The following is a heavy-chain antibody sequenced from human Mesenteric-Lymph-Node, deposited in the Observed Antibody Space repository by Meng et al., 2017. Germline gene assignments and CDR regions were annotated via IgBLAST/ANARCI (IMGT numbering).Heavy chain of an antibody. Sequence: SVKVSCKASGGTFSSYGINWVRQAPGQGLEWMGGIIPIFGTANYAQKFQGRVTITREISASTAYMELSSLKSEDTAVYYCARDPSTGAGWYFDLWGRGTLVTVSS. CDR3: ARDPSTGAGWYFDL. D-gene: IGHD7-27*01. CDR1: GGTFSSYG. V-gene: IGHV1-69*05. J-gene: IGHJ2*01. CDR2: IIPIFGTA.